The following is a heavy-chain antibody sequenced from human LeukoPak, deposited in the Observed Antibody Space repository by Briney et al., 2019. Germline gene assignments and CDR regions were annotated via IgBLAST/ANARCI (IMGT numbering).Heavy chain of an antibody. V-gene: IGHV3-15*01. J-gene: IGHJ4*02. CDR1: GFTFSNAW. D-gene: IGHD4-23*01. CDR2: IKSKTDGGTT. CDR3: TTAVYYGGNSAFGY. Sequence: PGGSLRLSCAASGFTFSNAWMSWVRQAPGKGLEWVGRIKSKTDGGTTDYAAPVKGRFTISRDDSKNTLYLQMNSLKTEDTAVYYCTTAVYYGGNSAFGYWGQGTLVTVSS.